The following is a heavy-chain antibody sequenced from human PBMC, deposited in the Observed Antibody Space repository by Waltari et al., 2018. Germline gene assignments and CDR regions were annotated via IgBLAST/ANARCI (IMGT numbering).Heavy chain of an antibody. J-gene: IGHJ4*02. Sequence: QLQLQESGPGLVKPSETLSLTCTVSGGSISSSSSYWGWIRQPPGEGLEWIGSIYYSGSTYYNPSLKSRVTISVDTSKNQFSLKLSSVTAADTAVYYCARRDDPAYYYDSSDYYYNYWGQGTLVTVSS. D-gene: IGHD3-22*01. CDR3: ARRDDPAYYYDSSDYYYNY. CDR2: IYYSGST. CDR1: GGSISSSSSY. V-gene: IGHV4-39*01.